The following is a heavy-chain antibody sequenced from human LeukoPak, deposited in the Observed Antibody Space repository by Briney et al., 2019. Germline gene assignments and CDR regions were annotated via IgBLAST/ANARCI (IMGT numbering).Heavy chain of an antibody. V-gene: IGHV1-2*02. Sequence: ASVKVSCKASGYTFTGYYMHWVRQAPGQGLEWMGWINPNSGGTNYAQKFQGRVTMTRDTSISTAYMELSRLRSDDTAVYYCARGPLGKTYYDFWSGYYTGFGIDAFDIWGQGTMVTVSS. CDR2: INPNSGGT. CDR3: ARGPLGKTYYDFWSGYYTGFGIDAFDI. J-gene: IGHJ3*02. CDR1: GYTFTGYY. D-gene: IGHD3-3*01.